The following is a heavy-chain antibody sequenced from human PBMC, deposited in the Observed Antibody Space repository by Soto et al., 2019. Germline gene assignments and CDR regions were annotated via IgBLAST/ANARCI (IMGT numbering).Heavy chain of an antibody. CDR2: IYYSGST. CDR3: ARHYSSGSRNWFDP. J-gene: IGHJ5*02. D-gene: IGHD6-19*01. V-gene: IGHV4-39*01. Sequence: SETLSLTCSVSGGSINSSSYFWGWVRQPPGKGLEWIGSIYYSGSTYYNPSLRSRVTISVDTSKNQFSLKLSSVTAADTAVFYCARHYSSGSRNWFDPWGQGTPVTVSS. CDR1: GGSINSSSYF.